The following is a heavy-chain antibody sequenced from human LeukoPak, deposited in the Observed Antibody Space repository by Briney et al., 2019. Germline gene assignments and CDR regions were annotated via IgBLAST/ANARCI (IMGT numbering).Heavy chain of an antibody. Sequence: GASVKVSCKVSGYTLTELSMHWVRQAPGKGLEWMGGFDPEDGETIYAQKFQGRVTMTEDTSTDTAYMELSSLRSEDTAVYYCATGLQLWGSYYYYGMDVWGQGTTVTVSS. D-gene: IGHD5-18*01. J-gene: IGHJ6*02. CDR3: ATGLQLWGSYYYYGMDV. CDR1: GYTLTELS. V-gene: IGHV1-24*01. CDR2: FDPEDGET.